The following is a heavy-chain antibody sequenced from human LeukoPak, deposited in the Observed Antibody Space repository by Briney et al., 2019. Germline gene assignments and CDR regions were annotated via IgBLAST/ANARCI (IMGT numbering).Heavy chain of an antibody. J-gene: IGHJ4*02. CDR1: GGSIGSSSYY. Sequence: SETLSLTCTVSGGSIGSSSYYWGWIRQPPGKGLEWIGSIYYSGSTYYNPSLKSRVTISVDTSKNQFSLKLSSVTAADTAVYYCARHSWQWRILYYFDYWGQGTLVTVSS. CDR3: ARHSWQWRILYYFDY. CDR2: IYYSGST. V-gene: IGHV4-39*01. D-gene: IGHD6-19*01.